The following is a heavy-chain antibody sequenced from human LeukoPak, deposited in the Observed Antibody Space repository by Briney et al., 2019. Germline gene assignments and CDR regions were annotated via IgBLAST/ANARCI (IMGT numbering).Heavy chain of an antibody. CDR2: IDINGGTT. CDR3: ARELPSGGGIDH. Sequence: GRSLRLSCAASGFTLSTHSMRWVRQAPGKGLEYVSTIDINGGTTYYANSVKGRFTISRDNSKNTLYLQMGSLRPEDMAVYFCARELPSGGGIDHWGQGTLVTVSS. D-gene: IGHD2-15*01. V-gene: IGHV3-64*01. CDR1: GFTLSTHS. J-gene: IGHJ4*02.